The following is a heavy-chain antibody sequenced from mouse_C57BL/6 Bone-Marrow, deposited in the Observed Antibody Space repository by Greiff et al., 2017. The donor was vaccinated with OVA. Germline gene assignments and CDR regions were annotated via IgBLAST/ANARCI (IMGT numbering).Heavy chain of an antibody. J-gene: IGHJ4*01. CDR3: AREGYGNYENYYAMDY. D-gene: IGHD2-1*01. Sequence: EVKLVESGGGLVKPGGSLKLSCAASGFTFSSYAMSWVRQTPEKRLEWVATISDGGSYTYYPDNVKGRFTISRDNAKNNLYLQMSHLKSEDTAMYYCAREGYGNYENYYAMDYWGQGTSVTVSS. V-gene: IGHV5-4*01. CDR1: GFTFSSYA. CDR2: ISDGGSYT.